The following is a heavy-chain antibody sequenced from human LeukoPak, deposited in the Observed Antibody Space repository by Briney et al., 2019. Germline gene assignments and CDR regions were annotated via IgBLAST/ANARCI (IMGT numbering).Heavy chain of an antibody. D-gene: IGHD3-22*01. CDR1: GGTFSSYA. V-gene: IGHV1-69*05. CDR3: ASHYYYDSSGYYYSHAFDI. CDR2: IIPIFGTA. J-gene: IGHJ3*02. Sequence: EASVKVSCKASGGTFSSYAISWVRQAPGQGLEWMGGIIPIFGTANYARKFQGRVTITTDESTSTAYMELSSLRSEDTAVYYCASHYYYDSSGYYYSHAFDIWGQGTMVTVSS.